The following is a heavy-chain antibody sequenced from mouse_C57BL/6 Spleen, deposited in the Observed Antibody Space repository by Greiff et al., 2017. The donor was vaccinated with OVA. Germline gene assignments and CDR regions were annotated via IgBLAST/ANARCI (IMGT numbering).Heavy chain of an antibody. CDR1: GYTFTSYG. V-gene: IGHV1-81*01. J-gene: IGHJ3*01. CDR3: ARHDYDEVWFAY. D-gene: IGHD2-4*01. CDR2: IYPRSGNT. Sequence: QVQLKQSGAELARPGASVKLSCKASGYTFTSYGISWVKQRTGQGLEWIGEIYPRSGNTYYNEKFKGKATLTADKSSSTAYMELRSLTSEDSAVYFCARHDYDEVWFAYWGQGTLVTVSA.